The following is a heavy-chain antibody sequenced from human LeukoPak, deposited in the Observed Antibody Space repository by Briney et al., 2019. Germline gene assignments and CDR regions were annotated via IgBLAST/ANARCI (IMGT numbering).Heavy chain of an antibody. V-gene: IGHV4-59*08. CDR3: ARAVADNTFDY. D-gene: IGHD1-1*01. Sequence: SETLSLTCTVSGGSISSYYWSWIRQPPGKGLEWIGHLYNSGSTNYNPSLQSRVTISVDTSKNQFSLRLASVTAADTAVYYCARAVADNTFDYWGPGTLVTVSS. J-gene: IGHJ4*02. CDR1: GGSISSYY. CDR2: LYNSGST.